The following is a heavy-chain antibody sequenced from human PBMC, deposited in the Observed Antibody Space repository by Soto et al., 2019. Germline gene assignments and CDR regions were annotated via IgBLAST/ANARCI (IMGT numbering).Heavy chain of an antibody. V-gene: IGHV3-30*03. CDR1: GFMFNKYG. CDR2: ILDDGSNK. CDR3: ARDQDGMNV. J-gene: IGHJ6*02. Sequence: GGSLRLSCAASGFMFNKYGMHWVRQAPGKGLEWVSLILDDGSNKYYADSVKGRFTTSRDNSKNTLYLQMNSLRPEDTAVYYCARDQDGMNVWGQGPSVTVSS.